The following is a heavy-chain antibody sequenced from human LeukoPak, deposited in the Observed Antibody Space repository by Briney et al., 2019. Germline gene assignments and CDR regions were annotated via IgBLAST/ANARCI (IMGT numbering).Heavy chain of an antibody. CDR1: GYRCTSYW. D-gene: IGHD5-24*01. CDR2: IYPPDSDT. J-gene: IGHJ4*02. Sequence: GDSLKISCKASGYRCTSYWVACLRQMRGKVLEWMGIIYPPDSDTRYSPSFQGQVTISGDRSINTAYLQWSSLKASDTAMYYCARAGVVGRWLQDQEYYFDYWGQGTLVTVSS. V-gene: IGHV5-51*01. CDR3: ARAGVVGRWLQDQEYYFDY.